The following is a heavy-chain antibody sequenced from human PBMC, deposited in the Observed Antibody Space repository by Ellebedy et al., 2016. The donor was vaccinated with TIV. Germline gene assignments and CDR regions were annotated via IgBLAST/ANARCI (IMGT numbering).Heavy chain of an antibody. Sequence: GESLKISCAASGFAFSSYSMNWVRQAPGKGLEWVSSISSSSSYIYYADSVKGRFTISRDNAKNSLYLQMNSLRAEDTAVYYCARGRSIVVVVAGGFPEGADYWGQGTLVTVSS. D-gene: IGHD2-15*01. CDR3: ARGRSIVVVVAGGFPEGADY. J-gene: IGHJ4*02. CDR1: GFAFSSYS. CDR2: ISSSSSYI. V-gene: IGHV3-21*01.